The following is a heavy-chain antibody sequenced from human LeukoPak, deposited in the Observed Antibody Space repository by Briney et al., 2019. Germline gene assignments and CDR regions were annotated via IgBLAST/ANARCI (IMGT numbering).Heavy chain of an antibody. Sequence: PGGSLRLSCAASGFTFDDYGMSWVRQAPGKGLEWVSGINWNGGSTGYADSVKGRFTISRDNSKNTLYLQMNSLRAEDTAVYYCAKDFKAAAGPFDYWGQETLVTVS. J-gene: IGHJ4*02. CDR1: GFTFDDYG. D-gene: IGHD6-13*01. CDR3: AKDFKAAAGPFDY. CDR2: INWNGGST. V-gene: IGHV3-20*04.